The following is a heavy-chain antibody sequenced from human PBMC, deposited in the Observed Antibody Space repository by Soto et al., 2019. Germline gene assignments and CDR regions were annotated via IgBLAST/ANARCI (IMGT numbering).Heavy chain of an antibody. V-gene: IGHV4-4*02. D-gene: IGHD3-10*01. CDR1: SGSISSRKW. Sequence: PSETLSLTCAVSSGSISSRKWWTWVRQSPGKGLEWIGEIYHSGSTNYNPSLKSRVTISIDKSNNQFSLKLSSVTAADTAVYYCARVWGGAFDFWGQGTMVTVSS. CDR3: ARVWGGAFDF. J-gene: IGHJ3*01. CDR2: IYHSGST.